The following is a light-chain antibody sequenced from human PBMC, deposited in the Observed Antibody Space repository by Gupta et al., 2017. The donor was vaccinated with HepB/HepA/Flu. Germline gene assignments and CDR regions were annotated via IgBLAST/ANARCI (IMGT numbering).Light chain of an antibody. CDR1: SSDVGGYNY. V-gene: IGLV2-14*03. CDR2: DVS. J-gene: IGLJ2*01. CDR3: SSYTSNSTVV. Sequence: QSALTQPASVSGSPGQSITISCTGTSSDVGGYNYVSWYQQHAGKAPKLIIYDVSNRPSGVSNRFSGSKSGNTASLTISGLQAEDETDYYCSSYTSNSTVVFGGGTKLTVL.